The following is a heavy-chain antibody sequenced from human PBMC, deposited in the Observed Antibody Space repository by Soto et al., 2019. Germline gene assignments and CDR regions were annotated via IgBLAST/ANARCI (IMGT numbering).Heavy chain of an antibody. J-gene: IGHJ4*02. D-gene: IGHD3-22*01. Sequence: VQLLESGGALVQPGGSLRLSCEASGFTFRSYAMSWVRQAPGKGLEWVSAISANGGNTYYPDSVRGRFTISRDNSKNTLFLQMNSVRAEDTAVYYCAKDFSYDSSGVLDYWGQGTRVTVSS. CDR3: AKDFSYDSSGVLDY. V-gene: IGHV3-23*01. CDR1: GFTFRSYA. CDR2: ISANGGNT.